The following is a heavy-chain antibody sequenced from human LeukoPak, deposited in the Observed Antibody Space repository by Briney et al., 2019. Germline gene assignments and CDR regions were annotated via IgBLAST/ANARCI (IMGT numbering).Heavy chain of an antibody. CDR3: GRNEEGFGESLIG. Sequence: SVKVSCKASGGTFSNYVISWVRQAPGQGLEWMGRIIPIVEITNYAENYQGRVTFTADKSTNTAYMHLNSLRSDDTAVYFCGRNEEGFGESLIGWGQGTLVTVSS. CDR1: GGTFSNYV. V-gene: IGHV1-69*04. J-gene: IGHJ4*02. D-gene: IGHD3-10*01. CDR2: IIPIVEIT.